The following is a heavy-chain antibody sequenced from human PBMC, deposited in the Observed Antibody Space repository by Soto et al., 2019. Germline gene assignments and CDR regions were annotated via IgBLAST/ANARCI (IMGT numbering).Heavy chain of an antibody. CDR1: GDSISSSYY. CDR2: VYYTGST. CDR3: ARFGYSTNIGIDY. V-gene: IGHV4-38-2*02. J-gene: IGHJ4*02. Sequence: SETLSLTCTVSGDSISSSYYWGWVRQPPGKGLEWIGAVYYTGSTYYNPSLKSRLTISVDTSKNQFSLKLSSVTAADTAVYYCARFGYSTNIGIDYWGQGTLVTVSS. D-gene: IGHD3-22*01.